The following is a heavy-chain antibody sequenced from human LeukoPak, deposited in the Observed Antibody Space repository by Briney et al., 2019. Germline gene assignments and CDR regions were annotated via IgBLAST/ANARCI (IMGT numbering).Heavy chain of an antibody. Sequence: ASVKVSCKASGYTFTSYGISWVRQAPGQGLEWMGWISAYNGNTNYAQKLQGRVTMTTDTSTSTAYMELRSLRSDDTAVYYCANQPRILRPPRSGYWGQGTLVTVSS. CDR2: ISAYNGNT. V-gene: IGHV1-18*01. J-gene: IGHJ4*02. CDR3: ANQPRILRPPRSGY. CDR1: GYTFTSYG. D-gene: IGHD2-15*01.